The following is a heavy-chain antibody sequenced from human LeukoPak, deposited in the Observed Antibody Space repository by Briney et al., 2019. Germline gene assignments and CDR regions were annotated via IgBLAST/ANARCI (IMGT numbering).Heavy chain of an antibody. CDR2: INPNSGGT. V-gene: IGHV1-2*02. J-gene: IGHJ4*02. D-gene: IGHD6-13*01. CDR1: GYTLNGYY. CDR3: ARRYTNSWYDTDY. Sequence: GASVKVSCKASGYTLNGYYIHWVRQAPGQGLEWMGWINPNSGGTHYAQKFQGTVTMTRDTSISTAYMELSRLRSDDTAIYYCARRYTNSWYDTDYWGQGTLVTVSS.